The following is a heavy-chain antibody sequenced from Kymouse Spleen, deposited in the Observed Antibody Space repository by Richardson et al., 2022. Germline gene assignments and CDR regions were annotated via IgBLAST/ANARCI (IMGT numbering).Heavy chain of an antibody. Sequence: EVQLVESGGGLVQPGGSLKLSCAASGFTFSGSAMHWVRQASGKGLEWVGRIRSKANSYATAYAASVKGRFTISRDDSKNTAYLQMNSLKTEDTAVYYCTSLTGDRYYYYGMDVWGQGTTVTVSS. CDR1: GFTFSGSA. CDR2: IRSKANSYAT. D-gene: IGHD7-27*02. J-gene: IGHJ6*02. CDR3: TSLTGDRYYYYGMDV. V-gene: IGHV3-73*02.